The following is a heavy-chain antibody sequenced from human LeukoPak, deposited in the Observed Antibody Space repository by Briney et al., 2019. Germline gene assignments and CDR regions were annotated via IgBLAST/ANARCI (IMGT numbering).Heavy chain of an antibody. Sequence: SETLSLTCAVYGGSFSGYYWSWIRQPPGKGLEWIGEINHSGSTNYNPSLTSRVTISVDTSKNQFSLKLSSVTAADTAAYYCARGLEDCSGGSCYFSPFDYWGQGTLVTVSS. D-gene: IGHD2-15*01. CDR1: GGSFSGYY. V-gene: IGHV4-34*01. J-gene: IGHJ4*02. CDR3: ARGLEDCSGGSCYFSPFDY. CDR2: INHSGST.